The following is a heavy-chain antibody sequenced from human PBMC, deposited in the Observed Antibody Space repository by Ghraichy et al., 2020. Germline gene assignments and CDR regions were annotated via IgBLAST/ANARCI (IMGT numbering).Heavy chain of an antibody. CDR2: INHSGST. J-gene: IGHJ4*02. V-gene: IGHV4-34*01. D-gene: IGHD3-10*01. Sequence: SETLSLTCAVSGGSFSGYYWSWIRQPPGKGLEWIGEINHSGSTNYNPSLKSRVTISVDTSKNQFSLKLSSVTAADTAVYYCARGGEDLGADYWGQGTLVTVSS. CDR1: GGSFSGYY. CDR3: ARGGEDLGADY.